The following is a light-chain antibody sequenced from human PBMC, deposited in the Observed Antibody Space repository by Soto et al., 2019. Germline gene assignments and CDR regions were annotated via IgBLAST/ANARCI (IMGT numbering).Light chain of an antibody. Sequence: DIQMTQSPSSLSASVGDRVTITCQASRGISVYLNCYQQKPGTPPKLLIFDASNLQTGVPSRFSGSGSGTHFTFTISSLQPEDIATYYFQQYDNLPPYTFVQVTTLEIK. CDR2: DAS. CDR3: QQYDNLPPYT. V-gene: IGKV1-33*01. J-gene: IGKJ2*01. CDR1: RGISVY.